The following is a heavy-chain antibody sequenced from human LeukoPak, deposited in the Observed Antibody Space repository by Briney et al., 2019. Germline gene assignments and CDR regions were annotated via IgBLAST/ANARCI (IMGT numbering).Heavy chain of an antibody. D-gene: IGHD2/OR15-2a*01. CDR3: ARDLGVVSHYYFDY. J-gene: IGHJ4*02. CDR2: ISSSNSTI. V-gene: IGHV3-48*01. Sequence: GGSLRLSCAASGFTFSSYSMNWVRQAPGKGLEWVSYISSSNSTIYYADSVKGGFTISRDNAKNSLYLQMNSLRAEDTAVYYCARDLGVVSHYYFDYWGQGTLVTVSS. CDR1: GFTFSSYS.